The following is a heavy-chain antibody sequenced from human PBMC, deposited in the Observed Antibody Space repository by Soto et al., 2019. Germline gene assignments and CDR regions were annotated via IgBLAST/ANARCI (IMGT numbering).Heavy chain of an antibody. CDR2: IYHSGRT. D-gene: IGHD6-19*01. V-gene: IGHV4-39*01. Sequence: QLQLQESGPGLVKPSETLSLTCIVSGDSISSTTYYWGWVRQSPEKGLEWIGSIYHSGRTYYNPSLESRVTIASDTSKNQFSLKVYSVTAADTAVYYCARSADSSGWTGDFDSWGQGTLVTVSS. CDR1: GDSISSTTYY. J-gene: IGHJ4*02. CDR3: ARSADSSGWTGDFDS.